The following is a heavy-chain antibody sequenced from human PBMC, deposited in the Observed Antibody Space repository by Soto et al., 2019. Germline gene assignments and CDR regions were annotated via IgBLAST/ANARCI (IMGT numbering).Heavy chain of an antibody. J-gene: IGHJ4*02. CDR2: INAGNGNT. D-gene: IGHD3-16*01. CDR1: GYTFTSYA. CDR3: ARDRGYDYAEMAPYY. V-gene: IGHV1-3*01. Sequence: ASVKVSCKASGYTFTSYAMHWVRQAPGQRLEWMGWINAGNGNTKYSQKFQGRVTITRDTSASTAYMELSSLRSEDTAVYYCARDRGYDYAEMAPYYWGQGTLVTVSS.